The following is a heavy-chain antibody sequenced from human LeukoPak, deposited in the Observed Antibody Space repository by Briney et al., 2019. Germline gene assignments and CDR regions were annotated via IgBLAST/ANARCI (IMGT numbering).Heavy chain of an antibody. J-gene: IGHJ4*02. D-gene: IGHD4-17*01. CDR1: GFTFSSYG. CDR3: AKGTGDGDSLYFDY. V-gene: IGHV3-30*18. CDR2: ISYDGSNK. Sequence: GGSLRLSCAASGFTFSSYGMHWVRQAPGKGLEWVAVISYDGSNKYYADSVKGRFTISRDNSKNTLYLQMNSLRAEDTAVYYCAKGTGDGDSLYFDYXXXGXXXTVSS.